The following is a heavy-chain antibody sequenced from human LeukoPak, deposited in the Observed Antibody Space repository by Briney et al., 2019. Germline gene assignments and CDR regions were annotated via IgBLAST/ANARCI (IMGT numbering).Heavy chain of an antibody. V-gene: IGHV3-66*01. D-gene: IGHD7-27*01. CDR2: IYSGGTI. J-gene: IGHJ4*02. CDR3: ARDGENHYYDY. Sequence: PAGSLRLSCAASGFTVSSNHMSWVRQAPGKGLEWVSVIYSGGTIYYADSVKGRFTISRDNSKNTVYLEMNSLRAEDTAVYYCARDGENHYYDYWGQGTLVTVST. CDR1: GFTVSSNH.